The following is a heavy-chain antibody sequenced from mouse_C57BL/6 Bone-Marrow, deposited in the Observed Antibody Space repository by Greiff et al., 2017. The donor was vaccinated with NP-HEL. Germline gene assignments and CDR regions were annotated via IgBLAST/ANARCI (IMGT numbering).Heavy chain of an antibody. CDR2: IDPENGDT. J-gene: IGHJ3*01. CDR1: GFNIKDDY. CDR3: TTYYGSSYGFAY. D-gene: IGHD1-1*01. V-gene: IGHV14-4*01. Sequence: DVKLQESGAELVRPGASVKLSCTASGFNIKDDYMHWVKQRPEQGLEWIGWIDPENGDTEYASKFQGKATITADTSSNTAYLQLSSLTSEDTAVYYCTTYYGSSYGFAYWGQGTLVTVSA.